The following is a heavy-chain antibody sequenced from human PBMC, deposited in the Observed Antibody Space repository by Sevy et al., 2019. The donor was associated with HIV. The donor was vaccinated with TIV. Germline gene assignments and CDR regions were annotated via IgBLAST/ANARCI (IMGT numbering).Heavy chain of an antibody. J-gene: IGHJ6*02. D-gene: IGHD4-4*01. CDR3: ARAYSEYYYGMDV. V-gene: IGHV4-59*01. CDR1: GDSISGYY. Sequence: SETLSLTCTVSGDSISGYYWSWIWQPPGKGLEWIGYFYYSRSTNYNPSLKSRVTISVDTSKNQVSLKVSSVTTADTAVYYCARAYSEYYYGMDVWGQGTTVTVSS. CDR2: FYYSRST.